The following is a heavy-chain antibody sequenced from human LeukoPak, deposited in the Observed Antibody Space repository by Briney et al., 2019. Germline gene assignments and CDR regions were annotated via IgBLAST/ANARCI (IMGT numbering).Heavy chain of an antibody. Sequence: PGGSLRLSCAASGFTFSSYGMHWVRQAPGKGLEWVAVISYDGSNKYYADSVKGRFTISRDNSKNTLYLQMNSLRAEDTAVYSCAKDHDCSSTSCYGETYYFDYWGQGTLVTVSS. D-gene: IGHD2-2*01. V-gene: IGHV3-30*18. CDR3: AKDHDCSSTSCYGETYYFDY. J-gene: IGHJ4*02. CDR2: ISYDGSNK. CDR1: GFTFSSYG.